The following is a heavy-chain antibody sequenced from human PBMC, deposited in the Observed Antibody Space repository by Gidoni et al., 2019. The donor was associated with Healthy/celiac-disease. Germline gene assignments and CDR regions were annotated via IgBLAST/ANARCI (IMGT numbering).Heavy chain of an antibody. V-gene: IGHV3-21*01. CDR2: ISSSSSYI. Sequence: SCAASGFTFSSYSMNWVRQAPGKGLEWVSSISSSSSYIYYADSVKGRFTISRDNAKNSLYLQMNSLRAEDTAVYYCARGGIAAPWHYWGQGTLVTVSS. CDR3: ARGGIAAPWHY. J-gene: IGHJ4*02. D-gene: IGHD6-13*01. CDR1: GFTFSSYS.